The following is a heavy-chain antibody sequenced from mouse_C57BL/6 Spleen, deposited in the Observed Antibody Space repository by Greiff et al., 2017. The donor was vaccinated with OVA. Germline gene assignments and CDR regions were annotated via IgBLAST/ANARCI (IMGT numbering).Heavy chain of an antibody. CDR3: ARGVITTVVPTLFDY. CDR2: ISSGSSTI. Sequence: DVKLVESGGGLVKPGGSLKLSCAVSGFTFSDYGMNWVRQAPEKGLEWVAYISSGSSTIYYAETAKVRFTISRDNAKNTLFLQMTSLRSEDTAMYYCARGVITTVVPTLFDYWGQGTTLTVSS. D-gene: IGHD1-1*01. CDR1: GFTFSDYG. J-gene: IGHJ2*01. V-gene: IGHV5-17*01.